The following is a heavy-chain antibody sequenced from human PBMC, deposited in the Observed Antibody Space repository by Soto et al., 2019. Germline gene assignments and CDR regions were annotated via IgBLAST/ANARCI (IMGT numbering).Heavy chain of an antibody. Sequence: EVQLVESGGGLVQPGGSLKLSCAASGFTFSGSTIHWARQTSGKGLEWVGRIPSKTNTYATAYAASVKGRFTISRDDSKNTAYLQMNSLKTEDTAVYYCTRQHLDVPVASAIDYWGQGTLVTVSS. CDR3: TRQHLDVPVASAIDY. CDR1: GFTFSGST. CDR2: IPSKTNTYAT. D-gene: IGHD6-19*01. J-gene: IGHJ4*02. V-gene: IGHV3-73*02.